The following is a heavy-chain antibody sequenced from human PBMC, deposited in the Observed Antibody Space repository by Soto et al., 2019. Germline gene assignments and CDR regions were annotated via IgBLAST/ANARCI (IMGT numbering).Heavy chain of an antibody. CDR1: GGSISSGGYS. CDR3: ARVGLGRSYYYDSSGYDDAFDI. D-gene: IGHD3-22*01. Sequence: PSETLSLTCAVSGGSISSGGYSWSWIRQPPGKGLEWIGYIYHSGSTYYNPSLKSRVTISVDRSKNQFSLKLSSVTAADTAVYYCARVGLGRSYYYDSSGYDDAFDIWGQGTMVTVSS. CDR2: IYHSGST. J-gene: IGHJ3*02. V-gene: IGHV4-30-2*01.